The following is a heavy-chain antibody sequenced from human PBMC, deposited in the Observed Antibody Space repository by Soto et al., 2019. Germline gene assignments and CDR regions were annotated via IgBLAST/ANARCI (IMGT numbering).Heavy chain of an antibody. J-gene: IGHJ6*02. CDR2: IYYSGST. V-gene: IGHV4-31*03. Sequence: SETLSLTCTVSGGSISSGGYYWSWIRQHPGKGLEWIGYIYYSGSTYYNPSLKSRVTISVDTSKNQFSLKLSSVTAADTAVYYCARVYGAGVHSYYYYGMDVWGQGTTVTVSS. D-gene: IGHD1-1*01. CDR3: ARVYGAGVHSYYYYGMDV. CDR1: GGSISSGGYY.